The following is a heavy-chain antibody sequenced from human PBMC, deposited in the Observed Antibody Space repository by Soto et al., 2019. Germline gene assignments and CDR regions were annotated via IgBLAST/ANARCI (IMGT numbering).Heavy chain of an antibody. CDR2: ISGSGGST. CDR1: GFTFSSYA. Sequence: PGGPLRLSFAASGFTFSSYAMSWVRQAPGKGLEWVSAISGSGGSTYYADSVKGRFTISRDNSKNTLYLQMNSLRAEDTAVYYCAKDRPGGDFWSGKPYYYYGMDVWGQGTTVTVSS. CDR3: AKDRPGGDFWSGKPYYYYGMDV. D-gene: IGHD3-3*01. V-gene: IGHV3-23*01. J-gene: IGHJ6*02.